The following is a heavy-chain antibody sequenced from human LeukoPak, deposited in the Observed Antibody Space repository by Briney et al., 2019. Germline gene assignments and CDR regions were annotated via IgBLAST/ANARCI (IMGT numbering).Heavy chain of an antibody. J-gene: IGHJ4*02. CDR1: GFTVSSNY. V-gene: IGHV3-53*01. Sequence: GGSLRLSCAVSGFTVSSNYMTWVRQAPGKGREWVSLIYNGGTTYYADSVKGRFTISRDNSKNPLYLQMHSLRDEDTAVYFCAREYYCSGADYWGQGTLVTVSS. CDR3: AREYYCSGADY. CDR2: IYNGGTT. D-gene: IGHD3-10*01.